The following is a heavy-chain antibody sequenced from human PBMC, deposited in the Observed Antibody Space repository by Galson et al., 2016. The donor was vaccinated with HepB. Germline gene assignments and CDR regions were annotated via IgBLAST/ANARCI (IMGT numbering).Heavy chain of an antibody. Sequence: SLRLSCAASGFTVSNYTMNWVRQAPGKGLEWVSSISSSSGYIYYADSVKGRFTISRDNAKNSLYLQMNSLRADDTAVYSCVRASGWISDYWGQGTLVSVSS. CDR3: VRASGWISDY. J-gene: IGHJ4*02. CDR1: GFTVSNYT. V-gene: IGHV3-21*04. CDR2: ISSSSGYI. D-gene: IGHD1-1*01.